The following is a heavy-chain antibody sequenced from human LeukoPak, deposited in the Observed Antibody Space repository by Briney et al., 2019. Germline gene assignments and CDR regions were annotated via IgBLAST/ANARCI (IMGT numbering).Heavy chain of an antibody. CDR3: ARILLYHGLWYFDL. D-gene: IGHD2/OR15-2a*01. Sequence: GGSLRLSCAASGFTFSSYWMSWVGQAPGKWLEWVANIKQDGSEKYYVDSVKGRFTISRDNAKNSLYLQMNSLRAEDTAVYYCARILLYHGLWYFDLWGRGTLLTVSS. J-gene: IGHJ2*01. CDR1: GFTFSSYW. CDR2: IKQDGSEK. V-gene: IGHV3-7*01.